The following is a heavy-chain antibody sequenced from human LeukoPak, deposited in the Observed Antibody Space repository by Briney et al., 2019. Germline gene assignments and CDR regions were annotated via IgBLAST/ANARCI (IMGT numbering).Heavy chain of an antibody. CDR3: AVNHYCSGGSCSPYYFDY. Sequence: PSQTLSLTCTVSGGSISSGDYYWSWIRQPPGKGLEWIGYIYYSGSTYYNPSLKSRVTISVDTSKNQFYLKLSSVTAADTAVYYCAVNHYCSGGSCSPYYFDYWGQGTLVTVSS. J-gene: IGHJ4*02. D-gene: IGHD2-15*01. CDR1: GGSISSGDYY. CDR2: IYYSGST. V-gene: IGHV4-30-4*08.